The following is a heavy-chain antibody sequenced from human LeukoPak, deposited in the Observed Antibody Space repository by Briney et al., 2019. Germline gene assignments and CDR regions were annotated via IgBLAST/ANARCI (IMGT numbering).Heavy chain of an antibody. CDR3: ARVKIDFWSGYYLFDY. V-gene: IGHV1-8*03. D-gene: IGHD3-3*01. CDR2: MNPNSGNT. CDR1: GYTFTSYD. Sequence: ASVKVSCKASGYTFTSYDINWVRQATGQGPEWMGWMNPNSGNTGYAQKFQGRVTITRNTSISTAYMELSSLRSEDTAVYYCARVKIDFWSGYYLFDYWGQGTLVTVSS. J-gene: IGHJ4*02.